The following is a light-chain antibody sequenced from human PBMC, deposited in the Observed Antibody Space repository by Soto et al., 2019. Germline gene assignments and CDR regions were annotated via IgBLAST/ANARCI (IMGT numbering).Light chain of an antibody. CDR3: QQRSNWPRFT. CDR1: QSVSSN. CDR2: GAS. V-gene: IGKV3-15*01. Sequence: MTQSPSTLSASVGDRVTITCRASQSVSSNLAWYQQKPGQAPRLLIYGASTRATGVPARFSGSGSGTEFTLTISSLEPEDFAVYYCQQRSNWPRFTFGPGTKVDIK. J-gene: IGKJ3*01.